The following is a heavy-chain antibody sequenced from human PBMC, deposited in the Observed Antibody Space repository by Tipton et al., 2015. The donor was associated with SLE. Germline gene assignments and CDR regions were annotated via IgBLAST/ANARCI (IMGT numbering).Heavy chain of an antibody. D-gene: IGHD3-3*01. V-gene: IGHV4-61*09. J-gene: IGHJ4*02. CDR2: IYITGTP. CDR1: GASISSGSYY. CDR3: ARGYYDVCSGPPFDF. Sequence: TLSLTCTVSGASISSGSYYWSWIRQPAGKGLEWIGHIYITGTPIYNPSLKSRVTISEDASKTQFSLRGTSVTAADTAVYYCARGYYDVCSGPPFDFWGQGALFTVSS.